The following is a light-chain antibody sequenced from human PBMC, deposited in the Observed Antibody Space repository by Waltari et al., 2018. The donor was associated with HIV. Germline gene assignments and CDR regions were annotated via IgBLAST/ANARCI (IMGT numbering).Light chain of an antibody. CDR1: SSDVGRHNR. CDR3: SSYTSSSTYV. Sequence: QSALTQPPSVSGSPGQSVTISCTGSSSDVGRHNRVSWYQQPPGTAPKLLFYEVTYRPSGVPDRFSGSKSGNTASLTISGLQAEDEADYYCSSYTSSSTYVFGTGTRVTVL. V-gene: IGLV2-18*02. J-gene: IGLJ1*01. CDR2: EVT.